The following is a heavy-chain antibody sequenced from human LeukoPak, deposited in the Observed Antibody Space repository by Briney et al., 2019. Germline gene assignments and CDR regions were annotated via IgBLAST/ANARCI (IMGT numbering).Heavy chain of an antibody. D-gene: IGHD3-22*01. Sequence: HPGGSLRLSCAASGFTFSSYGMHWVRQAPGKGLEWVAFIRYDGSNKYYADSVKGRFTISRDNSKNTLYLQMNSLRAEDTAVYYCAKAGDSSGYYWEEDYYYMDVWGKGTTVTVSS. CDR1: GFTFSSYG. CDR3: AKAGDSSGYYWEEDYYYMDV. V-gene: IGHV3-30*02. CDR2: IRYDGSNK. J-gene: IGHJ6*03.